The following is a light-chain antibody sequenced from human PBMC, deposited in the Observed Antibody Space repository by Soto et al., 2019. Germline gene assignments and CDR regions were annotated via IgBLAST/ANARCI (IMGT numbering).Light chain of an antibody. V-gene: IGKV2-28*01. CDR3: MQALQTPPYT. CDR2: LGS. J-gene: IGKJ2*01. Sequence: DIVLTQSPLSLPVTPGEPASISCRSSQSLLHSNGYNYLSGYLQKPGQSPQLLIYLGSNRASGVPDRFSGNESGTDFTLKISRVEAEDVGTYDCMQALQTPPYTSGQGSKLEIK. CDR1: QSLLHSNGYNY.